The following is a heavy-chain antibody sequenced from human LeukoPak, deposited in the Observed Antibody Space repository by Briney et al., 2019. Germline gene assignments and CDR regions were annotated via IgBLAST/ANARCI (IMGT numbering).Heavy chain of an antibody. D-gene: IGHD5-18*01. CDR2: IYSDGST. J-gene: IGHJ6*02. CDR1: GFTVSSNY. CDR3: ARGPRGYSYGYYYYGMDV. Sequence: GGSLRLSCAASGFTVSSNYMSWVRQAPGKGLEWVSVIYSDGSTYYADSVKGRFTISRDNSKNTLYLQMNSLRAEDTAVYYCARGPRGYSYGYYYYGMDVWGQGTTVTVSS. V-gene: IGHV3-66*01.